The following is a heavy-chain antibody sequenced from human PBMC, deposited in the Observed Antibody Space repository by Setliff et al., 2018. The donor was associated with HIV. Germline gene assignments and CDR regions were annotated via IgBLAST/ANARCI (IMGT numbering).Heavy chain of an antibody. D-gene: IGHD3-3*01. V-gene: IGHV4-34*01. Sequence: KPSETLSLTCAVYGGSFSGYYWSWIRQPPGKGLEWIGEINHSGSTNYNPSLKSRVTISVDTSKNQFSLKLSSVTAADTAVYYCARRSDFWSEGDAFDIWGQGTMVTVS. CDR1: GGSFSGYY. CDR2: INHSGST. CDR3: ARRSDFWSEGDAFDI. J-gene: IGHJ3*02.